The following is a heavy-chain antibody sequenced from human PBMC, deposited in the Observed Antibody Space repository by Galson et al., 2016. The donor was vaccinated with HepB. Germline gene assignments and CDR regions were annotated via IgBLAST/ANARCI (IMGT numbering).Heavy chain of an antibody. CDR1: GFTFSNYW. D-gene: IGHD3-22*01. Sequence: TLRLSCAASGFTFSNYWTHWVRQAPGKGLAWVSRINSDGSSRGHADSVKGRFSISRDNAKNTLYLEMNTLRDEDTAVYYCARDRWSRMDVSSASFVYWGPGTLVTGSS. V-gene: IGHV3-74*01. CDR3: ARDRWSRMDVSSASFVY. CDR2: INSDGSSR. J-gene: IGHJ4*02.